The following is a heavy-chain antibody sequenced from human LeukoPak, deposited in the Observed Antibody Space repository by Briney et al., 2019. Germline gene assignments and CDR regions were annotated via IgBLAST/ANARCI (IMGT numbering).Heavy chain of an antibody. CDR1: GFTFSSYA. CDR2: IYDSGTT. Sequence: GGSLRLSCAASGFTFSSYAMSWVRQAPGKGLEWVSVIYDSGTTYYADSVKGRFTISRDNSKNTLYLQMNSLRAEDTAVYYCARSLGATSYFDYLGQGTLVTVSS. V-gene: IGHV3-23*05. CDR3: ARSLGATSYFDY. D-gene: IGHD1-26*01. J-gene: IGHJ4*02.